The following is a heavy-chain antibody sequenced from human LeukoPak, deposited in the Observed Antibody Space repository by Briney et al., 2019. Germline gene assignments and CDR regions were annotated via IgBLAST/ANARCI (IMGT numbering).Heavy chain of an antibody. D-gene: IGHD5-18*01. Sequence: SETLSLTCTVSGGSISSSSHYWGWIRQPPGKGLEWIGSIYYSGSTYYNPSLKSRVTISVDTSKNQFSLKLSSVTAADTAVYYCASGYSYDLFDYWGQGTLVTVSS. V-gene: IGHV4-39*01. J-gene: IGHJ4*02. CDR1: GGSISSSSHY. CDR2: IYYSGST. CDR3: ASGYSYDLFDY.